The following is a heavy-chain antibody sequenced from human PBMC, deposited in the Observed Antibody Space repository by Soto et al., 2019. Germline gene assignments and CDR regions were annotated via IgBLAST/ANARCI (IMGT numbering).Heavy chain of an antibody. V-gene: IGHV3-23*01. J-gene: IGHJ4*02. CDR1: GFPFSSYA. CDR3: AKYKPYYYDSSGYLAY. D-gene: IGHD3-22*01. CDR2: ISGSGGST. Sequence: GGSLGLSCAASGFPFSSYAMSWVRQAPGKGLEWVSAISGSGGSTYYADSVKGRFTISRDNSKNQLYRQMNSLGAEDPAFYSCAKYKPYYYDSSGYLAYWGQGTLVTFSP.